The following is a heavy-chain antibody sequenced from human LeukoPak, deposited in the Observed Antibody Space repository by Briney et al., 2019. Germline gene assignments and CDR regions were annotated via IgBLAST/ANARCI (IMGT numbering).Heavy chain of an antibody. J-gene: IGHJ4*02. CDR1: GFTFSSYA. CDR2: ISGGGIST. V-gene: IGHV3-23*01. CDR3: AEIVRGSSYYFDY. Sequence: PGGSLRLSCAASGFTFSSYAMSWVRQAPGKGLEWVSDISGGGISTYYADSVKGRFTISRDNSKNTLFLQMNSLRAEDTAVYYCAEIVRGSSYYFDYWGQGTLVTVSS. D-gene: IGHD3-10*01.